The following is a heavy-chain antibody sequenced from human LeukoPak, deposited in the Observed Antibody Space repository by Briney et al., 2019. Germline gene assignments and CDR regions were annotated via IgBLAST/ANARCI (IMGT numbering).Heavy chain of an antibody. CDR3: ARDLYDSSGDCYRYYFDY. CDR1: GGTFSSYA. V-gene: IGHV1-69*05. J-gene: IGHJ4*02. CDR2: IIPIFGTA. D-gene: IGHD3-22*01. Sequence: SSVKVSCKASGGTFSSYAISWVRQAPGQGLEWMGRIIPIFGTANYAQKFQGRVTITTDESTSTAYMELSSLRSEDTAVYYCARDLYDSSGDCYRYYFDYWGQGTLVTVSS.